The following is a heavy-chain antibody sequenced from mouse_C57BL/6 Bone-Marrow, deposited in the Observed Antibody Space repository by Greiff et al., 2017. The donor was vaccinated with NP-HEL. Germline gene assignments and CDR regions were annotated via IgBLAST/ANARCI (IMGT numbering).Heavy chain of an antibody. Sequence: VQLQQSGPELVKPGASVKISCKASGYAFSSSWMNWVKQRPGKGLEWIGRIYPGDGDTNYNGKFKGKATLTADKSSSTAYMQLSSLTSEDSAVYFCARDYYYGIYAMDYWGQGTSVTVSS. J-gene: IGHJ4*01. CDR3: ARDYYYGIYAMDY. CDR2: IYPGDGDT. CDR1: GYAFSSSW. D-gene: IGHD1-1*01. V-gene: IGHV1-82*01.